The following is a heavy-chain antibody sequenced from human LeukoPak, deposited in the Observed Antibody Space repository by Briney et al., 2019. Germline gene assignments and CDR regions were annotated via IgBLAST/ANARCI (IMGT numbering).Heavy chain of an antibody. D-gene: IGHD4-17*01. CDR2: INPSGGST. J-gene: IGHJ1*01. Sequence: GASVKVSCKASGYTFTSYYMHWVRQAPGQGLEWMGIINPSGGSTSYAQKFQGRVTMTRDTSTSTVYMELSSLRSEDTAVYYCARDPTVTTGDGYFQHWGQGTLVIVSS. CDR3: ARDPTVTTGDGYFQH. V-gene: IGHV1-46*01. CDR1: GYTFTSYY.